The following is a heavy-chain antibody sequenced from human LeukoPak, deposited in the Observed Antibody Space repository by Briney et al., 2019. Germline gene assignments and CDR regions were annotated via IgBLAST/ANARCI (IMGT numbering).Heavy chain of an antibody. D-gene: IGHD1/OR15-1a*01. CDR1: GVAISVYY. V-gene: IGHV4-59*04. CDR2: IFYRESFSYGGTT. Sequence: SETLSLTCTVSGVAISVYYWIWIRQSPGRGLEYIGSIFYRESFSYGGTTFYNPSLQSRVTISVDTSKNAFSLRLSSVTAADTAVYYCARQISGNKDYWGQGVLVTVSS. J-gene: IGHJ4*02. CDR3: ARQISGNKDY.